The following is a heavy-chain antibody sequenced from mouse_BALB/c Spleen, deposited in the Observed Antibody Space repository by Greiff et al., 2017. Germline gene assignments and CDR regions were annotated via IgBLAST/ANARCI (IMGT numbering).Heavy chain of an antibody. Sequence: EVKLMESGPGLVKPSQSLSLTCTVTGYSITSDYAWNWIRQFPGNKLGWMGYISYSGSTSYNPSLKSRISITRDTSKNQFFLQLNSVTTEDTATYYCARQRDWGYFDVWGAGTTVTVSS. CDR1: GYSITSDYA. CDR2: ISYSGST. V-gene: IGHV3-2*02. J-gene: IGHJ1*01. D-gene: IGHD4-1*01. CDR3: ARQRDWGYFDV.